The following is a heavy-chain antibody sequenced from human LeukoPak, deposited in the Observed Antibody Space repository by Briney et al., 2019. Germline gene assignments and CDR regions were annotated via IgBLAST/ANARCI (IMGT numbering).Heavy chain of an antibody. J-gene: IGHJ3*02. CDR3: ARGRYCSADICTGGDSFDI. CDR2: KYARGSS. D-gene: IGHD2-15*01. Sequence: SETLSLTCTVSGGSISNYYWSWIRQPAGKGLEWIGRKYARGSSNYNPPVQSRVTMSVDTSKNQFSLKLRSVTAADTAVYYCARGRYCSADICTGGDSFDIWGQGTMVSV. CDR1: GGSISNYY. V-gene: IGHV4-4*07.